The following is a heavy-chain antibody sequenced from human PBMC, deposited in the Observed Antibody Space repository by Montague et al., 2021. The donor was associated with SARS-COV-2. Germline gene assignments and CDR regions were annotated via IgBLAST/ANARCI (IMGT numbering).Heavy chain of an antibody. CDR3: ARTEYNWNDWFDP. D-gene: IGHD1-20*01. J-gene: IGHJ5*02. V-gene: IGHV4-59*13. Sequence: SETLSLTCSVSGGSISSYYWSWIRQSPGKGLERIGYIFHSGITDYNPSLKSRVTISVDMSKNQFSLQLNSVSAAASAVYYCARTEYNWNDWFDPWGQGTLVTVSS. CDR2: IFHSGIT. CDR1: GGSISSYY.